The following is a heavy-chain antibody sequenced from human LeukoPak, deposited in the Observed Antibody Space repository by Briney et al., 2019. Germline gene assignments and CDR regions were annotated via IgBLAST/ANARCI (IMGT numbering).Heavy chain of an antibody. CDR2: INPDGGAT. CDR1: GYAFTGFY. J-gene: IGHJ4*02. CDR3: ARDRIRGNFHFDS. D-gene: IGHD4-23*01. V-gene: IGHV1-2*02. Sequence: ASVKVSCKASGYAFTGFYIHWVRQAPGQGPEWMGWINPDGGATNYAQKFQGRVTMARDTSVDTSSMELSSLRSDDTAVYYCARDRIRGNFHFDSWGQGTLVTVSS.